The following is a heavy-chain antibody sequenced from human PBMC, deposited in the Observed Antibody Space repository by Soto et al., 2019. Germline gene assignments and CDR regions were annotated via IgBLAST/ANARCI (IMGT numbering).Heavy chain of an antibody. CDR3: ARGRSVAGFDY. CDR2: IWYDGSNK. V-gene: IGHV3-33*01. J-gene: IGHJ4*02. Sequence: GGSLRLSCAASGFTFSSYGMHWVRQAPGKGLEWVAVIWYDGSNKYYADSVKGRFTISRDNSKNTLYLQMNSLRAEDTAVYCWARGRSVAGFDYWGQGTLVTVSS. CDR1: GFTFSSYG. D-gene: IGHD6-19*01.